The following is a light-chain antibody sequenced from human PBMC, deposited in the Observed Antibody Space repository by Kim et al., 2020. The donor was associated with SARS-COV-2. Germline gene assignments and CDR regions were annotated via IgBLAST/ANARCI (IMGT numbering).Light chain of an antibody. V-gene: IGKV1-16*01. CDR2: SAY. J-gene: IGKJ1*01. Sequence: ASVGDGVTITCQASQGISRYVAWYQQKPGKAPKSLIYSAYRLQSGVPSRFCGSGSGTDFTLTISTLQPEDFATYYCQQYSSYPRTFGQGTKVDIK. CDR1: QGISRY. CDR3: QQYSSYPRT.